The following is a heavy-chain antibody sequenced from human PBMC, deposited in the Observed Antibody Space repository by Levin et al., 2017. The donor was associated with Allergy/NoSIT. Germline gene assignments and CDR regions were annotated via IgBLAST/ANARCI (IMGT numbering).Heavy chain of an antibody. D-gene: IGHD2-15*01. Sequence: GGSLRLSCAASGFQFSLYGMHWVRQAPGKGLEWVALIVFDGNDQYYADSVKGRFTISRDNSKNTLYLQMSSPRENDTAIYYCAKRGYCSGNTCQSHDAIDVWGQGTLVIVSS. CDR1: GFQFSLYG. J-gene: IGHJ3*01. V-gene: IGHV3-30*18. CDR2: IVFDGNDQ. CDR3: AKRGYCSGNTCQSHDAIDV.